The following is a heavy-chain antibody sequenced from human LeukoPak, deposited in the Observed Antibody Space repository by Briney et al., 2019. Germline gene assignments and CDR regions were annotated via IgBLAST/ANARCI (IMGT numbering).Heavy chain of an antibody. D-gene: IGHD6-19*01. J-gene: IGHJ1*01. CDR3: ARATTSSGWTRAEYFEH. V-gene: IGHV4-34*01. CDR2: INHSGST. Sequence: SETLSLTCAVYGGSFSGYYWRWIRQPPGKGLEWIGEINHSGSTKYNPSLKSRVTISVDDTKNHISLQLSSRPAADTTAYYCARATTSSGWTRAEYFEHWGQGTLVTVSS. CDR1: GGSFSGYY.